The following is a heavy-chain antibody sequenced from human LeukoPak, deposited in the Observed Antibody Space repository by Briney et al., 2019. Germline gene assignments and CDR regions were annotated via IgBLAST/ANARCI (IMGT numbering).Heavy chain of an antibody. CDR2: IYYSGSS. D-gene: IGHD6-19*01. CDR1: GGSISSYY. J-gene: IGHJ5*02. Sequence: SETLSLTCTVSGGSISSYYWSWIRQPPGKGLEWLGYIYYSGSSNYNPSLKSRVTISADTSKNQFSLKLSSVTAADTAVYYCARHYGPNRRRNPQWLVLNWFDPWGQGTLVTVSS. V-gene: IGHV4-59*01. CDR3: ARHYGPNRRRNPQWLVLNWFDP.